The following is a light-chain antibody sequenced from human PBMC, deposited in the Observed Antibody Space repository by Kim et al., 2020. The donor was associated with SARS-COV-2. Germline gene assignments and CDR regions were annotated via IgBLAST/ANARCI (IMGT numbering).Light chain of an antibody. CDR2: AAS. J-gene: IGKJ1*01. CDR3: QQLNTYPWT. Sequence: GDRVAVTCRTSQGIDNHLALYQQKPGKAPKLLIFAASTLQSGVPSRFSGSGSGTEFTLTVSSLQPEDFAIYYCQQLNTYPWTFGQGTKVDIK. V-gene: IGKV1-9*01. CDR1: QGIDNH.